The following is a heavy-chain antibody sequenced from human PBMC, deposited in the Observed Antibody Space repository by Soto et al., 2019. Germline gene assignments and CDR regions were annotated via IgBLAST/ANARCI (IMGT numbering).Heavy chain of an antibody. Sequence: ASVKVSCKASGYTFTNYGISWVRQAPGQGLEWMGWVSGYNGNTNYAQKLWGRVTMTTDTSTSTAYMELRTLTSDDTAVYYCARDEGSHGFDSWGQGTLVTVSS. J-gene: IGHJ4*02. CDR2: VSGYNGNT. CDR1: GYTFTNYG. V-gene: IGHV1-18*04. CDR3: ARDEGSHGFDS. D-gene: IGHD6-19*01.